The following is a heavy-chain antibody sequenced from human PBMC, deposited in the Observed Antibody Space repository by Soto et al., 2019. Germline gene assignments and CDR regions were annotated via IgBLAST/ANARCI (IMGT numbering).Heavy chain of an antibody. CDR3: ATSITMIVVDAFDI. CDR2: IYYSGST. Sequence: QPQLQESGPGLVKPSETLSLTCTVSGGSISSSSYYWGWIRQPPGKGLEWIGSIYYSGSTYYNPSLKSRVTISVDTSKNQFSLKLSSVTAADTAVYYCATSITMIVVDAFDIWGQGTMVTVSS. J-gene: IGHJ3*02. V-gene: IGHV4-39*01. D-gene: IGHD3-22*01. CDR1: GGSISSSSYY.